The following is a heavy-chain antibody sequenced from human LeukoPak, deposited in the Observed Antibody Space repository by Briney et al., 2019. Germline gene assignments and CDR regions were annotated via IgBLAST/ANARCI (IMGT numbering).Heavy chain of an antibody. CDR2: ISSSSSYI. J-gene: IGHJ4*02. CDR3: ARQVRYYYDSSGYYSFDY. V-gene: IGHV3-21*01. CDR1: GFIFSSYN. D-gene: IGHD3-22*01. Sequence: PGGSLRLSCAASGFIFSSYNMNWVRQAPGKGLEWVSFISSSSSYIYYADSVKGRFTISRDNAKNSLYLQMNSLRAEDTAVYYCARQVRYYYDSSGYYSFDYWGQGTLVTVSS.